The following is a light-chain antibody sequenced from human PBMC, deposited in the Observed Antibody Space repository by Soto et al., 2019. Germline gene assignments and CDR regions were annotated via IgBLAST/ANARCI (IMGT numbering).Light chain of an antibody. V-gene: IGLV4-69*01. Sequence: QAVVTQSPSASASLGTSVKRTCTLSSGHSSYAIACHQQQPEKGPRYLMKLNSDGSHSKGDGIPDRFSGSSSGAERYLTISSLQSEDEADYYCQTWGTGIQVFGGGTKLTVL. CDR1: SGHSSYA. CDR3: QTWGTGIQV. J-gene: IGLJ2*01. CDR2: LNSDGSH.